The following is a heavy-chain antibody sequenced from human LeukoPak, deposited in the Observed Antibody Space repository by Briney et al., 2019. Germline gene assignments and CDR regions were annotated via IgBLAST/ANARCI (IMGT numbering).Heavy chain of an antibody. D-gene: IGHD1-1*01. V-gene: IGHV3-30*04. CDR1: GFTFSSYA. Sequence: GRSLRLSCAASGFTFSSYAVHWVRQAPGKGLEWVAVISYDGSNKYYADSVKGRFTISRDNSKNTLYLQMNSLRAEDTAVYYCARDGTDHGGDYWGQGTLVTVSS. J-gene: IGHJ4*02. CDR3: ARDGTDHGGDY. CDR2: ISYDGSNK.